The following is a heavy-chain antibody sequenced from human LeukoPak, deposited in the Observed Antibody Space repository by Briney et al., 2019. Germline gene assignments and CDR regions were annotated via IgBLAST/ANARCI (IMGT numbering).Heavy chain of an antibody. J-gene: IGHJ4*02. CDR3: ARDPKKWLPDGRFDY. V-gene: IGHV1-2*02. CDR1: GYIFTDHY. D-gene: IGHD5-24*01. Sequence: ASLKVSCKASGYIFTDHYMHWVRQAPGQGLEWMGWINPNTGGKNYAEKFRGRITVTTDTSITTAYMELTRLTSDDTAVYYCARDPKKWLPDGRFDYWGQGTLVSVSS. CDR2: INPNTGGK.